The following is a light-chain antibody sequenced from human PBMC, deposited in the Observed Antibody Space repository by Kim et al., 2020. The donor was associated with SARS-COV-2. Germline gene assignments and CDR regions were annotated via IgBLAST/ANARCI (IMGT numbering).Light chain of an antibody. V-gene: IGKV3-20*01. Sequence: SPGERATLSCRASQSISSIYLAWYPQKSGQAPRLLMYGASSRATGIPDRFSGSGSGTDFTLTISRLEPEDFAVYYCQQYASSVSCTFGQGTKLEI. J-gene: IGKJ2*02. CDR3: QQYASSVSCT. CDR1: QSISSIY. CDR2: GAS.